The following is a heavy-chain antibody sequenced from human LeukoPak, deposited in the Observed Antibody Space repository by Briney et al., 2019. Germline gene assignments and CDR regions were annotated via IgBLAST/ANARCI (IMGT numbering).Heavy chain of an antibody. D-gene: IGHD4-17*01. Sequence: PGRSLRLSCAASGFTFSSYSMNWVRQAPGKGLEWVSSISSSSSYIYYADSVKGRFTISRDNAKNSLYLQMNSLRAEDTAVYYCARAHYGDYALGAFDIWGQGTMVTVSS. CDR2: ISSSSSYI. J-gene: IGHJ3*02. CDR3: ARAHYGDYALGAFDI. CDR1: GFTFSSYS. V-gene: IGHV3-21*01.